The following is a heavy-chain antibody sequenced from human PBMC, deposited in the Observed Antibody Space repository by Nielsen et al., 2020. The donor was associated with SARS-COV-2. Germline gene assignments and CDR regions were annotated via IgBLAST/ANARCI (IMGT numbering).Heavy chain of an antibody. V-gene: IGHV1-69*13. CDR2: IIPIFGTA. D-gene: IGHD3-10*01. J-gene: IGHJ2*01. CDR1: CYTFTSYG. Sequence: SVKVSCKASCYTFTSYGISWVRQAPGQGLEWMGGIIPIFGTANYAQKFQGRVTITADESTSTAYMELISLRSEDTAVYYCARGKGTGWYFDLWGRGTLVTVSS. CDR3: ARGKGTGWYFDL.